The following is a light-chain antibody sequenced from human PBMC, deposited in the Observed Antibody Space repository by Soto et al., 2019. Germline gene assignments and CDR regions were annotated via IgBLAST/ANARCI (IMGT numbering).Light chain of an antibody. J-gene: IGKJ5*01. Sequence: DIQMTQSPSSLSASVGDRVSITCRASQSSYTYLNWYQQKPGKAPKLLIYAASSLQSGVPSRFSGSGSGTDFTLTISSLQPEDFATYYCQQSYGPITFGQGTRLDIK. V-gene: IGKV1-39*01. CDR3: QQSYGPIT. CDR2: AAS. CDR1: QSSYTY.